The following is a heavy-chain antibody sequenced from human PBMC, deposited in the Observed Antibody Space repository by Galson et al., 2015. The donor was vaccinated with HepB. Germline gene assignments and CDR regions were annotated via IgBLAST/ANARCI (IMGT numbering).Heavy chain of an antibody. D-gene: IGHD6-19*01. V-gene: IGHV3-11*03. Sequence: SLRLSCAASGFAFSDYYMSWVRQAPGKGLEWVSYISSGSGYTEYADSVKGRFTISRDNAKNSLYLQMNSLNADDPAVYYCARRMQWVGGFDMWGQGTMVTVSS. CDR2: ISSGSGYT. CDR1: GFAFSDYY. CDR3: ARRMQWVGGFDM. J-gene: IGHJ3*02.